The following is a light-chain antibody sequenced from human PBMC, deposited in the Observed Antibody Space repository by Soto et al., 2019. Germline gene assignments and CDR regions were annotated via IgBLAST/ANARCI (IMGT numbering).Light chain of an antibody. CDR1: TGAVTNG. J-gene: IGKJ5*01. CDR3: QQYGSSAPIT. CDR2: GAS. Sequence: VVTQEPSLTVSPGGTVTLTCGSSTGAVTNGHYPYWYQQKPGQAPRLLIYGASIRATGIPDRFSGSGSETDFTLTISRLEPEDFALYYCQQYGSSAPITFGQGTRLEIK. V-gene: IGKV3-20*01.